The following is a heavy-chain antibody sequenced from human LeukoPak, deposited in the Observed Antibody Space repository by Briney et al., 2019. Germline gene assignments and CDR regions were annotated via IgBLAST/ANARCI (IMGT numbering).Heavy chain of an antibody. V-gene: IGHV4-39*07. J-gene: IGHJ4*02. CDR2: IYYSGST. CDR1: GGSISSSTYY. CDR3: ARRVVPAAIIDY. Sequence: SETLSLTCTVSGGSISSSTYYWGWIRQPPGKGLEWIGNIYYSGSTYSNPSLKSRVAISVDKSKNQFSLKLSSVTAADTAVYYCARRVVPAAIIDYWGQGTLVTVSS. D-gene: IGHD2-2*02.